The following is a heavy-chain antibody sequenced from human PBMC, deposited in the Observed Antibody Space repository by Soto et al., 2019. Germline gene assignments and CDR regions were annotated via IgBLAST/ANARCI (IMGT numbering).Heavy chain of an antibody. V-gene: IGHV3-23*01. CDR3: ARDRSYYDSSGSYSPPY. J-gene: IGHJ4*02. CDR2: ISGSAATT. D-gene: IGHD3-22*01. CDR1: GFTFSSYA. Sequence: EVQLLESGGGLVQPGGSLRLSCAASGFTFSSYAMNWVRQAPGKGLEWVSAISGSAATTHFADSVQGRFTMSRDNSKNMLYLQMNSLRAEDTAVYYCARDRSYYDSSGSYSPPYWGQGTLVTVSS.